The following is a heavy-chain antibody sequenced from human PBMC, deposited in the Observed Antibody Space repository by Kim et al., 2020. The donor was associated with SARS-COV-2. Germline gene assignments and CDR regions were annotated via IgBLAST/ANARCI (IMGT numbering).Heavy chain of an antibody. CDR3: ARWNYGDPTSPLYYYGMDV. CDR2: INAGNGNT. D-gene: IGHD4-17*01. Sequence: ASVKVSCKASGYTFTSYAMHWVRQAPGQRLEWMGWINAGNGNTKYSQKFQGRVTITRDTSASTAYMELSSLRSEDTAVYYCARWNYGDPTSPLYYYGMDVWGQGTTVTVSS. J-gene: IGHJ6*02. V-gene: IGHV1-3*01. CDR1: GYTFTSYA.